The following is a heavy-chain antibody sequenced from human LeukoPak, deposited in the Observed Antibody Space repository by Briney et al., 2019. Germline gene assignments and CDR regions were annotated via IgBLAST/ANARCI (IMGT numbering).Heavy chain of an antibody. D-gene: IGHD6-13*01. V-gene: IGHV4-59*08. CDR3: ARSRGVPGVDAFDI. Sequence: TSETLSLTCTVSGGSISSYYWSWIRQPPGKGLEWCGYIYYSGSTNYNPSPKSRVTISVDTSKNQFSLKLSSVTAADTAVYYCARSRGVPGVDAFDIWGQGTMVTVSS. CDR1: GGSISSYY. CDR2: IYYSGST. J-gene: IGHJ3*02.